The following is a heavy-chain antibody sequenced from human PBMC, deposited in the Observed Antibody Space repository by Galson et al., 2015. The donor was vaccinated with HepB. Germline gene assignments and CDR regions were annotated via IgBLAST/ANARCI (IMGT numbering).Heavy chain of an antibody. D-gene: IGHD1-1*01. Sequence: SLRLSCAASGFTFSRYWMHWVRQAPGKGLVWVSHITSDGSSTSYADSVRGRFTISRDNAKNTLYLQMNTLRAEDTAVYYCASTTIGGMDVWGQGTTVTVSS. V-gene: IGHV3-74*01. CDR3: ASTTIGGMDV. J-gene: IGHJ6*02. CDR1: GFTFSRYW. CDR2: ITSDGSST.